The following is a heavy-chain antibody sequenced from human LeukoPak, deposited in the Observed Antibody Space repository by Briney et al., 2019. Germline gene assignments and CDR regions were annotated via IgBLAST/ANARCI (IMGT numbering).Heavy chain of an antibody. CDR2: IYYSGST. CDR3: ARSLGPFRLSYFDY. V-gene: IGHV4-39*01. D-gene: IGHD4/OR15-4a*01. Sequence: SETLSLTCTVSGGSISSSSYYWGWIRQPPGKGLEWIGSIYYSGSTYYNPSLKSRVTISVDTSKNQSSLKLSSVTAADTAVYYCARSLGPFRLSYFDYWGQGTLVTVSS. CDR1: GGSISSSSYY. J-gene: IGHJ4*02.